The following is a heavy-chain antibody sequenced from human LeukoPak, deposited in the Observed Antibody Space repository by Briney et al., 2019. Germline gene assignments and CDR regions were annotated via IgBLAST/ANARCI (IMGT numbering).Heavy chain of an antibody. J-gene: IGHJ4*02. CDR1: GFTFSGSA. V-gene: IGHV3-73*01. D-gene: IGHD4-17*01. Sequence: GGSLRLSCAASGFTFSGSAMHWVRQASGKGLEWVGRIRSKANSYATAYAASVKGRFTISRDDSKNTAYLQMNSLKTEDTAVYYCTTTTVKREHLRSYWGQGTLVTVSS. CDR2: IRSKANSYAT. CDR3: TTTTVKREHLRSY.